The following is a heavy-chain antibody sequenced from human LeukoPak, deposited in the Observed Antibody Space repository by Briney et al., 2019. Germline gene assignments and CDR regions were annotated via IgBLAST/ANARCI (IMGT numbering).Heavy chain of an antibody. Sequence: GGSLRLSCAASGFTFSSYWMHWVRQAPGKGLVWVSRINGDGSTKSYADSVRGRFTISRDNAANTLYLQMNSLRAEDSAVYHCARETAGGNAHWGQGALVTASS. CDR3: ARETAGGNAH. D-gene: IGHD6-13*01. CDR1: GFTFSSYW. CDR2: INGDGSTK. J-gene: IGHJ4*02. V-gene: IGHV3-74*01.